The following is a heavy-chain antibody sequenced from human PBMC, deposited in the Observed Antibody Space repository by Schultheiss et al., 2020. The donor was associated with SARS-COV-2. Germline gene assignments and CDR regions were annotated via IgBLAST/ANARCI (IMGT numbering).Heavy chain of an antibody. J-gene: IGHJ4*02. CDR1: GGSFSGYS. CDR2: FKHSGST. D-gene: IGHD6-19*01. CDR3: ARGTAIAVAYDY. V-gene: IGHV4-34*01. Sequence: SQTLSLTCAVYGGSFSGYSWSWIRQPPGNGLEWIGEFKHSGSTNYNPSLKSRVTMSVDTSKNELSLKLSSVTAADTAVYYCARGTAIAVAYDYWGQGTRVTVSS.